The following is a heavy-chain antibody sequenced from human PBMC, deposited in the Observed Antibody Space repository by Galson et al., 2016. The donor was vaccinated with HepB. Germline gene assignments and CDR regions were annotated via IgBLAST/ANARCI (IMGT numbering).Heavy chain of an antibody. Sequence: SVKVSCKASGYTFTAHYIHWVRQAPGQGLEWLGWINPNSGGTNYAQKFQGWVTMTRDTSISTAYMELSRLRSDDTAVYYCTRDLGIASRGRFDSWGQGTLVTVSS. CDR1: GYTFTAHY. V-gene: IGHV1-2*04. CDR3: TRDLGIASRGRFDS. D-gene: IGHD6-13*01. J-gene: IGHJ5*01. CDR2: INPNSGGT.